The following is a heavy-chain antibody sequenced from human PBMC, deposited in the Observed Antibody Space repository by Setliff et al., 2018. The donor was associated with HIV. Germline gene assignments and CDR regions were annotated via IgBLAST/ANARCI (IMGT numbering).Heavy chain of an antibody. CDR3: ARNSKNWNYPVEYYDYYMDV. CDR1: GGSISTTSYY. D-gene: IGHD1-7*01. V-gene: IGHV4-31*03. Sequence: SETLSLTCTVSGGSISTTSYYWSWIRQHPGKGLEWIGYIHYSGSTYFNPSLKSRVTISLDTSKNQFSLKVSSMTAADTAVYYCARNSKNWNYPVEYYDYYMDVWGTGTTVTVS. J-gene: IGHJ6*03. CDR2: IHYSGST.